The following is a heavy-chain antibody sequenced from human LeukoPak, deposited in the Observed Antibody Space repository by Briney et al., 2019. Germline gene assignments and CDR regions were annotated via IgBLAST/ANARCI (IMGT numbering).Heavy chain of an antibody. J-gene: IGHJ4*02. CDR1: GFTFRTYW. D-gene: IGHD1-26*01. V-gene: IGHV3-7*01. Sequence: PGRSLRLSCAASGFTFRTYWMSWVRQAPGKGLEWVANIKQDGNEKYYVDSVKGRFTISRDNAKNSLYLQINSLRAEDTAVYYCATESSGALDFWGQGTLVTVSS. CDR2: IKQDGNEK. CDR3: ATESSGALDF.